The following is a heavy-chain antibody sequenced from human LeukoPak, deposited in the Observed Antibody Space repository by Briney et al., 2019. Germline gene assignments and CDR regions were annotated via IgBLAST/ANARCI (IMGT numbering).Heavy chain of an antibody. CDR1: GYTFTGYY. CDR2: INPNSGGT. V-gene: IGHV1-2*02. D-gene: IGHD2-2*01. Sequence: ASVKVSCKASGYTFTGYYIHWVRQAPGRGLECLGWINPNSGGTEYAQKFQGRVTMTRDTSISTAYMDLSRLGSDDTAMYYCARDHCTSNSCYEDFYYGMDVWGQGTTVTVSS. CDR3: ARDHCTSNSCYEDFYYGMDV. J-gene: IGHJ6*02.